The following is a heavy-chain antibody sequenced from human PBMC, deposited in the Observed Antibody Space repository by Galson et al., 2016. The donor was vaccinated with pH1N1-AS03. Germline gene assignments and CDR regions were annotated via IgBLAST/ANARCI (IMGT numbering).Heavy chain of an antibody. Sequence: SLRLSCAAPGFPFSGYEMNWVRQAPGKGLEWISYISYSGDTENYADSVKGRFSISRDNAKNSLYLQMSALRPEDTAVYYCVRASSGSFRYWGPGTLVSVSS. D-gene: IGHD1-26*01. CDR1: GFPFSGYE. J-gene: IGHJ4*02. V-gene: IGHV3-48*03. CDR3: VRASSGSFRY. CDR2: ISYSGDTE.